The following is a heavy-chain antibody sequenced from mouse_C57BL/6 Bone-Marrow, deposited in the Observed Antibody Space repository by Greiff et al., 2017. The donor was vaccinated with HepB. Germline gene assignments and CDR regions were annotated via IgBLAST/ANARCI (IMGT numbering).Heavy chain of an antibody. CDR1: DYIFTSYW. V-gene: IGHV1-69*01. CDR2: IDPSDSYT. CDR3: AREKYESQSYPDV. D-gene: IGHD2-10*02. J-gene: IGHJ1*01. Sequence: QVQLKQPGAELVMPGASVKLSRKASDYIFTSYWMHWVKQRPGQGLEWIGEIDPSDSYTNYNQKFTGKSPLTVDKSSSTAYMQLSSLTSEGSAVYYCAREKYESQSYPDV.